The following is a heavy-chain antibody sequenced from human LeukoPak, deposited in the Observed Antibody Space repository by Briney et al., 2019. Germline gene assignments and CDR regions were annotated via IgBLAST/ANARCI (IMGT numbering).Heavy chain of an antibody. CDR1: GFPFSNYN. CDR2: ISSGRSYL. J-gene: IGHJ3*01. D-gene: IGHD3-22*01. V-gene: IGHV3-21*01. CDR3: ARGGGVVVSDAFDV. Sequence: GGSLRLSWAASGFPFSNYNMNWVRQAPGKGLEWVSSISSGRSYLYYADSVKGRFAISRDNAKNSLYLQMNSLRAEDTAMYYCARGGGVVVSDAFDVWGQGTMVTVSS.